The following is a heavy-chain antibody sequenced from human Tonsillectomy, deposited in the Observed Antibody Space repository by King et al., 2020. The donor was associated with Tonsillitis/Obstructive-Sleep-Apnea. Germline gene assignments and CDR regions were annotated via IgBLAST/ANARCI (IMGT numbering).Heavy chain of an antibody. J-gene: IGHJ6*03. V-gene: IGHV3-13*01. CDR1: GFTFSSYD. D-gene: IGHD2-15*01. Sequence: VQLVESGGGLVQPGGSLRLSCAASGFTFSSYDMHWVRQATGKGLEWVSAIGTAGDTYYPGSVKGRFTISRENAKNSLYLQMNSLRAGDTAVYYCARGYCGGGSCYSSNYHYYIDVWGKETTVIVSS. CDR2: IGTAGDT. CDR3: ARGYCGGGSCYSSNYHYYIDV.